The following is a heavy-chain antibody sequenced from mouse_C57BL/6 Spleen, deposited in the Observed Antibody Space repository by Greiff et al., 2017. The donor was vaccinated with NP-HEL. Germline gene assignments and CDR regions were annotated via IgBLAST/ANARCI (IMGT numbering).Heavy chain of an antibody. CDR2: INPNNGGT. D-gene: IGHD1-1*01. V-gene: IGHV1-22*01. Sequence: EVQLQQSGPELVKPGASVKMSCKASGYTFTDYNMHWVKQSHGKSLEWIGYINPNNGGTSYNQKFKGKATLTVNKSSSTAYMELRSLTSEDSAVYYCAPLYYGSPFAYWGQGTLVTVSA. CDR3: APLYYGSPFAY. CDR1: GYTFTDYN. J-gene: IGHJ3*01.